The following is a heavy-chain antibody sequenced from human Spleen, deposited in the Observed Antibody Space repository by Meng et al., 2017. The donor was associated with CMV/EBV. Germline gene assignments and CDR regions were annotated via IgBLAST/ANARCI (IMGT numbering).Heavy chain of an antibody. D-gene: IGHD3-10*01. Sequence: GESLKISCKGSGYSFTSYWIGWVRQMPGKGLEWMGIIYPGDSETRYSSSFQGQVTISADKSISTAFLQWSSLKASDTAMYYCARLKREYEHRFDYWGQGTLVTVSS. V-gene: IGHV5-51*01. CDR1: GYSFTSYW. J-gene: IGHJ4*02. CDR3: ARLKREYEHRFDY. CDR2: IYPGDSET.